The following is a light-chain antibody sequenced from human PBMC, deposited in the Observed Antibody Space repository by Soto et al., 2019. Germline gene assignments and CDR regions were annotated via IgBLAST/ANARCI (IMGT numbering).Light chain of an antibody. CDR1: SSDVGGYNY. J-gene: IGLJ2*01. V-gene: IGLV2-8*01. CDR3: SSYAGSTLVV. Sequence: QSALTHPPSASGSPGQSVTISCTGTSSDVGGYNYVSWYQQHPGQAPKLLIYEVSKRPSGVPDRFSGSKSGNTASLTVSGLQAEAEADYYCSSYAGSTLVVFGGGTKLTVL. CDR2: EVS.